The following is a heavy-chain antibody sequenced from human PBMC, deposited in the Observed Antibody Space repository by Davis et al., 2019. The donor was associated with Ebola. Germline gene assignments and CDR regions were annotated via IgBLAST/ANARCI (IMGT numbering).Heavy chain of an antibody. D-gene: IGHD4-11*01. V-gene: IGHV3-48*02. J-gene: IGHJ4*02. CDR1: GFTFSNFG. Sequence: GESLKISCAASGFTFSNFGMNWVRQAPGKGLEWISFISSSSDLIYYADSVRGRFTISRDNAENLLYLHMKSLRDEDTAVYYCTRGALAPPADGRLATNWGQGTLVTVSP. CDR2: ISSSSDLI. CDR3: TRGALAPPADGRLATN.